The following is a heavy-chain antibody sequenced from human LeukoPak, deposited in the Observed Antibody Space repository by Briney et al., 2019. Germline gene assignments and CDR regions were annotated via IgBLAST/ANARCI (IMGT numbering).Heavy chain of an antibody. CDR1: GYTFTSYG. D-gene: IGHD6-19*01. J-gene: IGHJ4*02. CDR2: IIPILGIA. V-gene: IGHV1-69*04. CDR3: AIEVAGPPEYYFDY. Sequence: SVKVSCKASGYTFTSYGISWVRQAPGQGLEWMGRIIPILGIASYAQKFQGRVTITADKSTSTAYMELSSLRSEDTAVYYCAIEVAGPPEYYFDYWGQGTLVTVSS.